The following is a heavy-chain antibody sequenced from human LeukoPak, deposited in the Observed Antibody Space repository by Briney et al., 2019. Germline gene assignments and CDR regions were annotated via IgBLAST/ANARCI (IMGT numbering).Heavy chain of an antibody. CDR2: IWYDGSNK. CDR3: ARAEVDLQLDI. CDR1: GFTFSSYG. J-gene: IGHJ3*02. Sequence: GGSLRLSCAASGFTFSSYGMHWVRQAPGKGLEWVAVIWYDGSNKYYADSVKGRFTISRDNSKNTLYLQMNSLRAEDTAVYYCARAEVDLQLDIWGQGTMVTVSS. V-gene: IGHV3-33*01.